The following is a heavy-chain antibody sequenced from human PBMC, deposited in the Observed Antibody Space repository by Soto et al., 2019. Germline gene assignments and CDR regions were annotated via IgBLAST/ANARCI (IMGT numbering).Heavy chain of an antibody. CDR3: AREDGYRGGDAFDI. D-gene: IGHD5-12*01. V-gene: IGHV3-66*01. CDR2: LYSGGSS. Sequence: PVASLRLSCAASGFTISSNYISFVRQTSWKALEWASVLYSGGSSYYADTVKGRLTTSRDNTKNTLYLQMNSLRAEDTAVYYCAREDGYRGGDAFDIWGQGTMVTVSS. CDR1: GFTISSNY. J-gene: IGHJ3*02.